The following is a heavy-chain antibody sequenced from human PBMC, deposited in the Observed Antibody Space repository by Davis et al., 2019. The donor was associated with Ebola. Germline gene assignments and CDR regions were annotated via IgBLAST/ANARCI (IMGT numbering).Heavy chain of an antibody. J-gene: IGHJ6*03. CDR2: IIPIFGTA. CDR3: ARVPYCSSTSCYHRYYYYMDV. Sequence: SVKVSCKASGYFLPSYDIHCVRQATRQGLQWMVRIIPIFGTANYAQKFQGRVTITADESTSTAYMGLSSLRSEDTAVYCCARVPYCSSTSCYHRYYYYMDVWGKGTTVTVSS. V-gene: IGHV1-69*13. D-gene: IGHD2-2*01. CDR1: GYFLPSYD.